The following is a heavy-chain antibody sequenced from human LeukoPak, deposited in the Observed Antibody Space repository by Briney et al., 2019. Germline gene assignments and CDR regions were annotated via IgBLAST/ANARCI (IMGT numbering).Heavy chain of an antibody. CDR2: ISGSAGTT. CDR3: AKLAGYCGTTSCSDPFDY. CDR1: GFTFSTYG. Sequence: GGSLRLSCAAAGFTFSTYGMSWVRQAPGKGLEWVSAISGSAGTTYYADSVKGRFTISRDNSKKTVYLQMNSLRAGDTAVYYCAKLAGYCGTTSCSDPFDYWGQGTLVTVSS. V-gene: IGHV3-23*01. D-gene: IGHD2-2*01. J-gene: IGHJ4*02.